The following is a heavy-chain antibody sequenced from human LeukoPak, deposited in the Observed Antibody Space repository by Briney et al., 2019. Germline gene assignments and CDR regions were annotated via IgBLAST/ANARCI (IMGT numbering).Heavy chain of an antibody. D-gene: IGHD2-2*01. Sequence: GGSLRLSCAASVFNFRNYPMHWVRQAPGKGLEYVSAIGGNGDTTYYEDSVKGRVTISRDNSKNTLYLQSSSLRVEDTAVYYCVKDEGYCSSVSCSPSYWGQGTLVTVSS. CDR3: VKDEGYCSSVSCSPSY. V-gene: IGHV3-64D*06. CDR1: VFNFRNYP. J-gene: IGHJ4*02. CDR2: IGGNGDTT.